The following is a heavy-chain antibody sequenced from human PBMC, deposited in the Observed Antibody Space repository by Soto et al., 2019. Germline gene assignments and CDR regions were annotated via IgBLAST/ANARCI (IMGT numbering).Heavy chain of an antibody. V-gene: IGHV1-18*01. CDR1: GYAFTTYG. CDR2: ISAHNGNT. Sequence: QVHLVQSGAEVKKPGASVKVSCQGSGYAFTTYGITWVRQAPGQGLEWMGWISAHNGNTNYAQKLQGRVTVTRDTSTSTAYMELRSLRYDDTAVNYCARGRYREFWGQGALVTVSS. J-gene: IGHJ4*02. CDR3: ARGRYREF. D-gene: IGHD1-26*01.